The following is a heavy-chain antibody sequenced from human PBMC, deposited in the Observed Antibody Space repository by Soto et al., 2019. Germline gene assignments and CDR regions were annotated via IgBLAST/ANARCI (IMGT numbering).Heavy chain of an antibody. V-gene: IGHV4-61*01. CDR3: ARTYYDFWSGSSWEPDYYYGMDV. CDR1: GGSVSSGSYY. J-gene: IGHJ6*02. D-gene: IGHD3-3*01. CDR2: IYYSGST. Sequence: PSETLSLTCTVSGGSVSSGSYYWSWIRQPPGKGLEWIGYIYYSGSTNYNPSLKSRVTISVDTSKNQFSLKLSSVTAADTAVYYCARTYYDFWSGSSWEPDYYYGMDVWGQGTTVTVSS.